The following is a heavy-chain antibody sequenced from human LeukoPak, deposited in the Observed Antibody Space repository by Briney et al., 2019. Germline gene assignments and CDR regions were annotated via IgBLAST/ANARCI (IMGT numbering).Heavy chain of an antibody. CDR1: GFTLSSFW. J-gene: IGHJ4*02. CDR3: ARDGSSFDY. D-gene: IGHD2-15*01. CDR2: IKGDGSEI. V-gene: IGHV3-7*01. Sequence: GGSLRLSCAASGFTLSSFWMSWVRHAPGKGLEWVANIKGDGSEIYYVDSVKGRFSISRDNAKNSQYLQMSSLRAEDTAVYYCARDGSSFDYWGQGALVTVSS.